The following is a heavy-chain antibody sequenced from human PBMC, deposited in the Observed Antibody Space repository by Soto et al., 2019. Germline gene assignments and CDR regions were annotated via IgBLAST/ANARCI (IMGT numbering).Heavy chain of an antibody. V-gene: IGHV4-59*08. CDR2: IYYSGST. J-gene: IGHJ6*03. D-gene: IGHD2-15*01. CDR1: GGSISSYY. Sequence: SETLSLTCTVSGGSISSYYWSWIRQPPGKGLEWIGYIYYSGSTNYNPSLKSRVTISVDTSKNQFSLKLSSVTAADTAVCYCARSVLIRYCSGGSCYSSIYYYYYMDVWGKGTTVTVSS. CDR3: ARSVLIRYCSGGSCYSSIYYYYYMDV.